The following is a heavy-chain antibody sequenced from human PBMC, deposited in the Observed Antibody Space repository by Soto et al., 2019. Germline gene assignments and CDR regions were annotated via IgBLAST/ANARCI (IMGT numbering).Heavy chain of an antibody. J-gene: IGHJ5*02. CDR2: IYWDGDK. V-gene: IGHV2-5*02. D-gene: IGHD3-3*01. CDR1: GFSLSTSGAA. CDR3: AHRATMTIFGLIIDNGIWFDP. Sequence: QINLIESGPTLVSPTQPLTLTCTFSGFSLSTSGAAVGWVRQPPGRALEWLALIYWDGDKRYNASLGNRLTITKDTSMNQVVLTLTNVDPADTATYYCAHRATMTIFGLIIDNGIWFDPWGQGTRVIVSS.